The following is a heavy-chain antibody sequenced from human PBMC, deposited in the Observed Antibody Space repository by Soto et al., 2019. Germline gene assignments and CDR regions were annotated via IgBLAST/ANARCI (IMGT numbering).Heavy chain of an antibody. J-gene: IGHJ4*02. D-gene: IGHD6-19*01. Sequence: PSETLSLTCTVSGGSISSGGYYWSWIRQHPGKGLEWIGYIYYSGSTYYNPSLKSRVTISIDTSKNQFSLKLSSVTAADTAVYYCARGSSIAVAGVRYFDYWGQGTLVTVSS. CDR2: IYYSGST. CDR3: ARGSSIAVAGVRYFDY. CDR1: GGSISSGGYY. V-gene: IGHV4-31*03.